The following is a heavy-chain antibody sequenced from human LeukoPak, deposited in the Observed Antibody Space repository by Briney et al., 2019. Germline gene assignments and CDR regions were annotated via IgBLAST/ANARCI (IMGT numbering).Heavy chain of an antibody. D-gene: IGHD6-19*01. CDR1: GFTFSNYW. J-gene: IGHJ4*02. V-gene: IGHV3-74*01. Sequence: PGGSLRLSCAASGFTFSNYWMHWVRQAPGKGLVWVSRINSDGSTTNYADSVKGRFTISRDNAKNTLFLHMDSLRAEDTAVYYCARGAYSSGWAYFDHWGQGTLVTVSS. CDR3: ARGAYSSGWAYFDH. CDR2: INSDGSTT.